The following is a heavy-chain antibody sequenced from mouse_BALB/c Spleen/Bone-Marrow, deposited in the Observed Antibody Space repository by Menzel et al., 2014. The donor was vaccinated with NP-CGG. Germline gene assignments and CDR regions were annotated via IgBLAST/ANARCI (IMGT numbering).Heavy chain of an antibody. J-gene: IGHJ4*01. D-gene: IGHD2-1*01. CDR1: GFTFSSYT. V-gene: IGHV5-6-4*01. Sequence: EVQRVESGGGLVKPGGSLKLSCAASGFTFSSYTMSWVRQTPEKGLEWVATISSGGSYTYYPDSVKGRFTISRDNAKNTLYLQMSSLKSEDTAMYYCTRDGKGNYDYAMDYWGQGTSVTVSS. CDR2: ISSGGSYT. CDR3: TRDGKGNYDYAMDY.